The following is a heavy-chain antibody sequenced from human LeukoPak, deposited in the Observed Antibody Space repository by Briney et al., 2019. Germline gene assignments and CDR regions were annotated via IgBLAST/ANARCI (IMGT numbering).Heavy chain of an antibody. CDR1: GYTFTSYG. J-gene: IGHJ4*02. V-gene: IGHV1-18*01. CDR3: AKDHSSGWPYCFPY. CDR2: ISAYNGNT. Sequence: ASVKVSCKASGYTFTSYGISWVRQAPGQGLEWMGWISAYNGNTNYAQKLQGRVTMTTDTSTSTAYMELRSLRSDDTAVYYCAKDHSSGWPYCFPYWGQGTLVTVSS. D-gene: IGHD6-19*01.